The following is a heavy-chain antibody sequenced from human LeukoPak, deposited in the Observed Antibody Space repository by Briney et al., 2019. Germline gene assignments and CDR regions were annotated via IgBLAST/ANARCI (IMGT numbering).Heavy chain of an antibody. J-gene: IGHJ4*02. CDR2: ISSNGGST. CDR1: GFTFSSYA. V-gene: IGHV3-64*01. D-gene: IGHD2-15*01. CDR3: ARDAAAFDY. Sequence: PGGSLRLSCAASGFTFSSYAMHWVRQAPGKGLEYVSAISSNGGSTYYANSVKGRFTISRDNSKNTLYLQMGSLRAEDMAVYYCARDAAAFDYWGQGTLVTVSS.